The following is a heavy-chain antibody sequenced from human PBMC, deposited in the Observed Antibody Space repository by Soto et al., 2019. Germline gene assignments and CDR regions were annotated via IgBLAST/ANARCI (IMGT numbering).Heavy chain of an antibody. CDR1: EGTFNSYA. Sequence: QAQVVQSGAEVRKPGSSVKLSCKASEGTFNSYAIAWVRQAPGQGLEWMGGIIPYYNTLNYAQKFQDRVTGPADDSTNTVYLELSSLRSDDTAVYFCASGASRWYPYFFDSWAQGTLLTVSS. V-gene: IGHV1-69*01. CDR3: ASGASRWYPYFFDS. CDR2: IIPYYNTL. D-gene: IGHD6-13*01. J-gene: IGHJ4*02.